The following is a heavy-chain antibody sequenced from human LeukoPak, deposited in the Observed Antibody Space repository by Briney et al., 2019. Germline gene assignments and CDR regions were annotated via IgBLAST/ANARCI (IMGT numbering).Heavy chain of an antibody. CDR3: ARGGNIYYYDSSGYPRPDWFDP. CDR1: GYTFTSYD. Sequence: ASVKVSCKASGYTFTSYDINWVRQATGQGLERMGWMNPNSGNTGYAQKFQGRVTMTRNTSISTAYMELSSLRSEDTAVYYCARGGNIYYYDSSGYPRPDWFDPWGQGTLVTVS. D-gene: IGHD3-22*01. J-gene: IGHJ5*02. CDR2: MNPNSGNT. V-gene: IGHV1-8*01.